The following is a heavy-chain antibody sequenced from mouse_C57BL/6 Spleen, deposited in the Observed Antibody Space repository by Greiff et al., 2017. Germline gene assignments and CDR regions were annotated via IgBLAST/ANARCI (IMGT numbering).Heavy chain of an antibody. D-gene: IGHD1-1*01. V-gene: IGHV1-19*01. Sequence: EVQVVESGPVLVKPGASVKMSCKASGYTFTDYYMNWVKQSHGKSLEWIGVINPYNGGTSYNQKFKGKATLTVDKSSSTAYMELNSLTSEDSAVYYCVRDGTGAMDYWGQGTSVTVSS. CDR2: INPYNGGT. CDR1: GYTFTDYY. J-gene: IGHJ4*01. CDR3: VRDGTGAMDY.